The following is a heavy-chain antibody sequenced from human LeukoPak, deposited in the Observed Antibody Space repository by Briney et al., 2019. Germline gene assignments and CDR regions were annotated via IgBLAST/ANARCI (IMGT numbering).Heavy chain of an antibody. CDR2: TSGNGIST. V-gene: IGHV3-23*01. D-gene: IGHD5-18*01. CDR1: GLTFSSSW. Sequence: GGSLRLSCAVSGLTFSSSWMDWVRQAPGKGLEWVSGTSGNGISTSYADSVKGRFTISRDNSKNTLFLQMNSLRAEDTAVYYCVKGYSYGRFDYWGQGTLVTVSS. CDR3: VKGYSYGRFDY. J-gene: IGHJ4*02.